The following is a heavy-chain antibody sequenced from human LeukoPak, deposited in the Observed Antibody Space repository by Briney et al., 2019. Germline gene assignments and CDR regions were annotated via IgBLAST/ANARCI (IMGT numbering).Heavy chain of an antibody. CDR1: GFTFGDYA. CDR2: IRSKAYGGTT. Sequence: PGRSLRLSCTASGFTFGDYAMSWVRQAPGKGLEWVGFIRSKAYGGTTEYAASVKGRFTISRDDSKSIAYLQMNSLKTEDTAVYYCTRSPEYYDFWSSSDYWGQGTLVTVSS. D-gene: IGHD3-3*01. V-gene: IGHV3-49*04. J-gene: IGHJ4*02. CDR3: TRSPEYYDFWSSSDY.